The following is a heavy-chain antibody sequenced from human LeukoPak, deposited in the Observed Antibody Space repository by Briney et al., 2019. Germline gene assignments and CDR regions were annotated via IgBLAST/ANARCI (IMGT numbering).Heavy chain of an antibody. CDR3: ARDRYYDSSGYCSYLDY. Sequence: GGSLRLSCAASGFTFSSYEMNWVRQAPGKGLEWVSYISSSGSTIYYADSVKGRFTISRDNSKNTLFLQMNSLRAEDTAVYYCARDRYYDSSGYCSYLDYWGQGTLVTVSS. J-gene: IGHJ4*02. CDR2: ISSSGSTI. V-gene: IGHV3-48*03. CDR1: GFTFSSYE. D-gene: IGHD3-22*01.